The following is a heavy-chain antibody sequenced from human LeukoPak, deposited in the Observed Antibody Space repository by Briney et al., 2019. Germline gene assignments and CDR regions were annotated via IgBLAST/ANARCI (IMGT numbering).Heavy chain of an antibody. V-gene: IGHV6-1*01. CDR1: VGSVSSNSSA. CDR3: ARTANGGAFDI. CDR2: TYYRSKWYN. Sequence: RALSLTCAISVGSVSSNSSAGRWIRQSPSGGLEWLGRTYYRSKWYNDYAVSVNSRITINPDTSKNQFSLQLNSVTPEDTAVYYCARTANGGAFDIWGQGTMVTVSS. J-gene: IGHJ3*02. D-gene: IGHD2-21*02.